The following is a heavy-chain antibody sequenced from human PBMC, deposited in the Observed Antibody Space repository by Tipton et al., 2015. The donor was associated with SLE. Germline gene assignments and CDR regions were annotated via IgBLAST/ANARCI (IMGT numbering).Heavy chain of an antibody. J-gene: IGHJ3*02. CDR2: ISSSSSYI. V-gene: IGHV3-21*01. Sequence: SLRLSCAASGFTFSSYSMNWVRQAPGKGLEWVSSISSSSSYIYYADSVKGRFTISRDNAKNSLYLQMNSLRAEDTAVYYCARDRGVARGAFDIWGQGTMVTVSS. CDR3: ARDRGVARGAFDI. CDR1: GFTFSSYS. D-gene: IGHD3-10*01.